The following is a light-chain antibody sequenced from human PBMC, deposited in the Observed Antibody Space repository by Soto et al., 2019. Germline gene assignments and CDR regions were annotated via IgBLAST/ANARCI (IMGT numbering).Light chain of an antibody. Sequence: EIVLTQSPGTLPLSPGERATLSCRASQSITNNYLAWYQQKPGQAPRLLIYLASNRAAGIPDRFSGSGSGADFTLTINRLEPEDFAVYHCQQYGSSPWTFGQGTKVDIK. V-gene: IGKV3-20*01. CDR2: LAS. J-gene: IGKJ1*01. CDR3: QQYGSSPWT. CDR1: QSITNNY.